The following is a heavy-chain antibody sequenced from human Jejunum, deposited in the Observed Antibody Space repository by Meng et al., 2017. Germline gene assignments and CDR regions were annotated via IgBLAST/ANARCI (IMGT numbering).Heavy chain of an antibody. CDR1: GAPFRVNNW. J-gene: IGHJ5*02. V-gene: IGHV4-4*02. Sequence: GQLRGSGPGLGKPSGTLSPTCAVSGAPFRVNNWWSWVRQAAGKGLEWIGEIHHTGNINYNPSLKSRVTMSLDKPKNQFSLEVTSVTAADTAVYYCARDLLGPAIAATGWFDPWGQGTLVTVSS. D-gene: IGHD6-13*01. CDR2: IHHTGNI. CDR3: ARDLLGPAIAATGWFDP.